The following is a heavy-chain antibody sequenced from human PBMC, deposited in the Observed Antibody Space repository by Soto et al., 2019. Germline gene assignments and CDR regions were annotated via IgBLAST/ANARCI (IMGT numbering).Heavy chain of an antibody. CDR3: ARVSRSYAGAVDY. J-gene: IGHJ4*02. D-gene: IGHD1-26*01. CDR2: IWYDGSNK. CDR1: RFTFSSYG. V-gene: IGHV3-33*08. Sequence: TGGSMRLSCAAARFTFSSYGMHWVRQVPGKGLEWVAVIWYDGSNKYYADSVKGRFTISRDTSKNTLYLQMNSRRAEDTAVYYGARVSRSYAGAVDYWVQGPLFTAPQ.